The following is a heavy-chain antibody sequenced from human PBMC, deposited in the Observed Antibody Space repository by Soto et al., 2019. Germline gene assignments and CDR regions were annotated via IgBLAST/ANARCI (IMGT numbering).Heavy chain of an antibody. Sequence: SETLSLTCTVSGGSISSGGYYWSWIRQHPGKGLEWIGYIYYSGSTYYNPSLKSRVTISVDTSKNQFSLKLSSVTAADTAVYYCARVQSPYYDFWSGYRPRYYYMDVWGKGTTVTVSS. J-gene: IGHJ6*03. CDR1: GGSISSGGYY. D-gene: IGHD3-3*01. CDR2: IYYSGST. V-gene: IGHV4-31*03. CDR3: ARVQSPYYDFWSGYRPRYYYMDV.